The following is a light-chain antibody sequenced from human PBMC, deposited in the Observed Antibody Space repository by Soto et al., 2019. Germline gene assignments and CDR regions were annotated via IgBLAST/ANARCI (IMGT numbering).Light chain of an antibody. J-gene: IGKJ1*01. CDR2: AAS. Sequence: DIQMPQSPSSLSSSVGDSVTITRRVSQSVSSYLNWYQQKPGKAPKLLIYAASSLQSGVPSRFSGSGSGTDFTLTISSLQPEDFATYYCQQSYSTPQTFGQGTKVDIK. CDR3: QQSYSTPQT. V-gene: IGKV1-39*01. CDR1: QSVSSY.